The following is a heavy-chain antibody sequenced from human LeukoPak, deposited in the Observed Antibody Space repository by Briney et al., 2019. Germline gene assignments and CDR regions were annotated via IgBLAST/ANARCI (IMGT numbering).Heavy chain of an antibody. CDR2: IGSKAHGGTT. Sequence: GGSLRLSCTASGFTFGDYAISWVRQAPGKGLEWIGFIGSKAHGGTTEYAASVKGRFTISRDDSKSVAYLQMNSLKIEDTAVFYCAREGRYSYGYGYFDSWGQGTLLTVSS. D-gene: IGHD5-18*01. CDR3: AREGRYSYGYGYFDS. V-gene: IGHV3-49*04. J-gene: IGHJ4*02. CDR1: GFTFGDYA.